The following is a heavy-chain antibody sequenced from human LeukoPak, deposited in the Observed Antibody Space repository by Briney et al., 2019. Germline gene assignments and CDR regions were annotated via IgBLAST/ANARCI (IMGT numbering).Heavy chain of an antibody. D-gene: IGHD3-10*01. J-gene: IGHJ4*02. Sequence: GGSLRLSCAASGFIFSNYYMTWIRQAPGKGLEWVSYIGSGGYTIYYADSVKGRFTISRDNSKNTLYLQMNSLRAEDTAVYYCAKDGDYYGSGSPFDYWGQGTLVTVSS. CDR1: GFIFSNYY. V-gene: IGHV3-11*01. CDR2: IGSGGYTI. CDR3: AKDGDYYGSGSPFDY.